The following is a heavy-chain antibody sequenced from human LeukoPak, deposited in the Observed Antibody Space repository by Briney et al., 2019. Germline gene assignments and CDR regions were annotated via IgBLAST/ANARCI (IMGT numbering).Heavy chain of an antibody. CDR3: ARDWKYCTNGVCRGEGRH. CDR2: IKQDGSEK. J-gene: IGHJ4*02. D-gene: IGHD2-8*01. V-gene: IGHV3-7*01. CDR1: GFTFSSYW. Sequence: GGSLRLSCAASGFTFSSYWMSWVRQAPGKGLEWVANIKQDGSEKYYVDSVKGRFTISRDNAKNSLYLQMNSLRAEDTAVYYCARDWKYCTNGVCRGEGRHWGQGTLVTVSS.